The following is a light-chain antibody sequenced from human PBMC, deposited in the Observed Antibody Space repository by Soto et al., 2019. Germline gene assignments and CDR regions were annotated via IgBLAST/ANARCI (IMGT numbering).Light chain of an antibody. CDR2: KDS. CDR3: YSAADNNLVV. CDR1: VLAKKY. V-gene: IGLV3-27*01. J-gene: IGLJ2*01. Sequence: SYELTQPSSVSVSPGQTARITCSGDVLAKKYARWFQQKPGQAPVLVIYKDSERPSGIPERFSGSSSGTTVTLTISGAQAEDEADYYCYSAADNNLVVFGGGTKLTVL.